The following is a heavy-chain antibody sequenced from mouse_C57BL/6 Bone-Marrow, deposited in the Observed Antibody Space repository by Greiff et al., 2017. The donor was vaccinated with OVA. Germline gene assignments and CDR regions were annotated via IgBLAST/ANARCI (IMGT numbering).Heavy chain of an antibody. CDR3: TRDLYSNYPYYYAMDY. D-gene: IGHD2-5*01. V-gene: IGHV5-9-1*02. CDR2: ISSGGDYI. CDR1: GFTFSSYA. J-gene: IGHJ4*01. Sequence: EVQLVESGEGLVKPGGSLKLSCAASGFTFSSYAMSWVRQTPEKRLEWVAYISSGGDYIYYADTVKGRFTISRDNARNTLYLQMSSLKSEDTAMYYCTRDLYSNYPYYYAMDYWGQGTSVTVSS.